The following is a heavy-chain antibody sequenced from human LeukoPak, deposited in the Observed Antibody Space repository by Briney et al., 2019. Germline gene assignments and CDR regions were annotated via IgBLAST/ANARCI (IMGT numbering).Heavy chain of an antibody. J-gene: IGHJ4*02. Sequence: GGSLRLSCAASGFTFSNYWMHWVRQAPGKGLVWVSRINSDGINTSYADSVKGRFTISRDNAKNSLYLQMNSLRAEDTAVYYCAKDLTVVTYYFDYWGQGTLVTVSS. CDR1: GFTFSNYW. V-gene: IGHV3-74*01. CDR2: INSDGINT. D-gene: IGHD4-23*01. CDR3: AKDLTVVTYYFDY.